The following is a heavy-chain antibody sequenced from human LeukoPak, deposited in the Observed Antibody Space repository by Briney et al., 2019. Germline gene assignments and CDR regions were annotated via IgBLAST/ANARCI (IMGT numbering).Heavy chain of an antibody. Sequence: SETLSLTCTVSGGSISSYYWSWIRQPPGKGLEWIGYIYYSGSTNYNPSLKSRVTISVDTSKNQFSLKLSSVTAADTAVYYRARGYDFWSGYYRDDAFDIWGQGTMVTVSS. CDR1: GGSISSYY. CDR2: IYYSGST. V-gene: IGHV4-59*01. D-gene: IGHD3-3*01. J-gene: IGHJ3*02. CDR3: ARGYDFWSGYYRDDAFDI.